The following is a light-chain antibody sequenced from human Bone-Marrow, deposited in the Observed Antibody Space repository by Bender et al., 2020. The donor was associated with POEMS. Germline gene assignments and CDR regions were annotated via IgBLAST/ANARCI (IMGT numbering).Light chain of an antibody. CDR2: GDI. J-gene: IGLJ3*02. V-gene: IGLV3-21*02. CDR3: QVWDRTSDHWV. Sequence: SYVLTQPPSVSVAPGQTARIPCGGDNIEDKSVHWYRQNSGQAPVLVVYGDIDRPSGIPERFSGSNSGNTATLTISGVEAGDEADYYCQVWDRTSDHWVFGGGTKLTVL. CDR1: NIEDKS.